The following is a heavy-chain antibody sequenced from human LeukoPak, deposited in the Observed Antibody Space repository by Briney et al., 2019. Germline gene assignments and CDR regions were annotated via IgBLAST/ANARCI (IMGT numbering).Heavy chain of an antibody. CDR1: GGTFSSYA. J-gene: IGHJ4*02. CDR3: ANPIRWSKPFSLGY. CDR2: IIPIFGTA. V-gene: IGHV1-69*05. Sequence: ASVNVSCKASGGTFSSYAISWVRQAPGQGLEWMGRIIPIFGTANYAQKFQGRVTITTDESTSTAYMELSSLRSEDTAVYYCANPIRWSKPFSLGYWGQGTLVTVSS. D-gene: IGHD2-8*02.